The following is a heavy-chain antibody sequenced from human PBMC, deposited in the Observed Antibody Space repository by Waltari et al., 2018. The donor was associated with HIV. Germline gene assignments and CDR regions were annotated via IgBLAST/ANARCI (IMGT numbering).Heavy chain of an antibody. Sequence: EVQLVESGGGLVQPGEYLKLSCAASWFASSATAIHWVRQASGKGLEWVAHIRSRANNYATAYAASVKGRFTISRDDSKNTAYLQMNSLKTEDTAVYYCTRQGSMFGEDYWGQGALVTVTS. CDR2: IRSRANNYAT. D-gene: IGHD3-3*01. V-gene: IGHV3-73*02. CDR3: TRQGSMFGEDY. J-gene: IGHJ4*02. CDR1: WFASSATA.